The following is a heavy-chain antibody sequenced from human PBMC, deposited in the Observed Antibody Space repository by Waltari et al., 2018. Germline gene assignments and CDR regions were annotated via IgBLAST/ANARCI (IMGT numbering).Heavy chain of an antibody. CDR2: ISSSGSTI. J-gene: IGHJ4*02. CDR1: GFTFSSYE. D-gene: IGHD3-22*01. V-gene: IGHV3-48*03. CDR3: ARDPPYYYDSSGYNY. Sequence: EVQLVESGGGLVQPGGSLRLSCAASGFTFSSYEMNWVRQAPGNGLEWVSYISSSGSTIYYADAVKCRFTISRDKAKNSLYLQMNSLRAEDTAVYYCARDPPYYYDSSGYNYWGQGTLVTVSS.